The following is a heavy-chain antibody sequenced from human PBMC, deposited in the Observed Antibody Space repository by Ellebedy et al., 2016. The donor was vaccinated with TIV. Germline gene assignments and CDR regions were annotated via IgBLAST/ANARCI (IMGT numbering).Heavy chain of an antibody. D-gene: IGHD3-16*01. J-gene: IGHJ4*02. CDR1: GYTFTNNY. Sequence: AASVKVSCKASGYTFTNNYIHWVRQAPGQGLEWMGWINPNSGGTDHAQKFQGRVTMTRDTSINTAYMEPSRLTADDTAVYYCWRDRFGIPLRYTDYWGQGTLVTVSS. CDR2: INPNSGGT. CDR3: WRDRFGIPLRYTDY. V-gene: IGHV1-2*02.